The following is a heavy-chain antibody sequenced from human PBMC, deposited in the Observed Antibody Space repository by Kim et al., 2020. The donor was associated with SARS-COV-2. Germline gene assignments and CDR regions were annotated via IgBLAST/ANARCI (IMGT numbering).Heavy chain of an antibody. CDR3: VRDRPQWD. CDR1: GFAFNTYW. Sequence: GGSLRLSCAASGFAFNTYWIHWVRQVPGKGLVWVSRIFSDGTTSYADSVKGRFTISRDNAKNMVYLQMNSQGPEDTAVYHCVRDRPQWDWGQGTLVTVSS. J-gene: IGHJ4*02. D-gene: IGHD6-6*01. V-gene: IGHV3-74*01. CDR2: IFSDGTT.